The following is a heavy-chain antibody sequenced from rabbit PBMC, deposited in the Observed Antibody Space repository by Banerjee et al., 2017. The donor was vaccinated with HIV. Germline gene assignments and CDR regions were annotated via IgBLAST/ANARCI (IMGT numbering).Heavy chain of an antibody. CDR2: LYPISGTT. J-gene: IGHJ4*01. CDR1: GNDFSAYA. V-gene: IGHV1S47*01. Sequence: EESGGGLVKPEGTLTITCKASGNDFSAYAISWVRQAPGKGLEWIAFLYPISGTTYYATWVDGRFTISSHNAQNTLWLQLNSLTAADTATYFCARDNYGYAGYGYGNLWGQGTLVTVS. D-gene: IGHD6-1*01. CDR3: ARDNYGYAGYGYGNL.